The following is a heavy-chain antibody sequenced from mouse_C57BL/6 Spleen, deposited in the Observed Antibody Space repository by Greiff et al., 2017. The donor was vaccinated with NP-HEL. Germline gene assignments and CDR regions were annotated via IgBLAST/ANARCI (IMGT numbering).Heavy chain of an antibody. D-gene: IGHD1-1*01. CDR3: ARSPITTVPHWYFDV. CDR1: GYTFTSYW. Sequence: VQLQQPGAELVKPGASVKLSCKASGYTFTSYWLHWVKQRPGQGLEWIGMIHPNSGSTNYNEKFKSKATLTVDKSSSTAYMQLSSLTSEDSAVYYCARSPITTVPHWYFDVWGTGTTVTVSS. V-gene: IGHV1-64*01. J-gene: IGHJ1*03. CDR2: IHPNSGST.